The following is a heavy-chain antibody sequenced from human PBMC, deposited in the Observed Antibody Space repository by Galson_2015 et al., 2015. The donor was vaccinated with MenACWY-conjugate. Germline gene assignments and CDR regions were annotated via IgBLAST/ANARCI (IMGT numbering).Heavy chain of an antibody. CDR1: GFTFSSYS. D-gene: IGHD6-13*01. CDR3: ARDSTVNIAAAGDFDY. V-gene: IGHV3-48*04. Sequence: SLRLSCAASGFTFSSYSMNWVRQAPGKGLEWVSYISSSSSTIYYADSVKGRFTISRDNAKNSLYLQMNSLRAEDTAVHYCARDSTVNIAAAGDFDYWGQGTLVTVSS. CDR2: ISSSSSTI. J-gene: IGHJ4*02.